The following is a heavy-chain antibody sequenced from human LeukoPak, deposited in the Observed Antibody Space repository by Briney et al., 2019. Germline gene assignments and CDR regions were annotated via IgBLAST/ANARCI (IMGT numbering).Heavy chain of an antibody. CDR3: ARDHNYAFDN. D-gene: IGHD1-1*01. CDR2: VGIDSGNT. V-gene: IGHV3-48*01. J-gene: IGHJ4*02. CDR1: GFTFSDYS. Sequence: PGGSLTLSCAASGFTFSDYSRNWVRQAPGKGLEWISWVGIDSGNTKYADTVKGRFTTSGEKAKNSLYLQMSSLRVEDTAVYYCARDHNYAFDNWGQGTLVTVSS.